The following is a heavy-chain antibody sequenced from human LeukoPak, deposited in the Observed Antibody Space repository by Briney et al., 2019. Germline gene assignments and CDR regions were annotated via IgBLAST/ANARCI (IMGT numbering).Heavy chain of an antibody. V-gene: IGHV3-48*03. Sequence: GSLRLSCAAPGFTFSSYEMHWVRQAPGKGLEWASYISSGGTTIYYADSVKGRFTISRDNAKNSLYLQINSLRAEDTAIYYCARDVGCSGGSCYSHFDYWGQGTLVTVSS. CDR2: ISSGGTTI. CDR3: ARDVGCSGGSCYSHFDY. CDR1: GFTFSSYE. J-gene: IGHJ4*02. D-gene: IGHD2-15*01.